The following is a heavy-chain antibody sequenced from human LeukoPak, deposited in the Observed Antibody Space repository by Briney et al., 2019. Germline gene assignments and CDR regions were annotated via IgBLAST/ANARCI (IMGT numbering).Heavy chain of an antibody. V-gene: IGHV4-4*07. Sequence: SETLSLTCSVSGESIRNYYWSWIRQPAGKGLEWIGRIYTSGTTDYNPSLKSRLTMSVDTSRNHFSLKLTSVTAADTAVYYCAREGGPYRPLDYSGQGTLVTVAS. CDR2: IYTSGTT. CDR3: AREGGPYRPLDY. CDR1: GESIRNYY. J-gene: IGHJ4*02.